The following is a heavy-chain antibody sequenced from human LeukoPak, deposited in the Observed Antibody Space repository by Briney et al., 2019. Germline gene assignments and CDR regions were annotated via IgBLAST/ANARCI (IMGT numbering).Heavy chain of an antibody. CDR2: IRFDGDNK. CDR3: ARSVYGSGSYMDV. CDR1: GSRFSSYG. Sequence: PGGSLRLSCAASGSRFSSYGMHWVRQAPGKGLEWVSVIRFDGDNKYYGDSVKGRFTISRDNSENKVFLQMNNLRPEDTAVYFCARSVYGSGSYMDVWGQGTTVTVSS. J-gene: IGHJ6*02. D-gene: IGHD3-10*01. V-gene: IGHV3-33*03.